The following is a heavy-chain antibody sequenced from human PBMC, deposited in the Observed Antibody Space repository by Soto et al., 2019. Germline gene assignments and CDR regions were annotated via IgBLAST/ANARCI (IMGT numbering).Heavy chain of an antibody. V-gene: IGHV1-2*02. D-gene: IGHD6-6*01. CDR1: GYTFTGYY. Sequence: SVKVSCKASGYTFTGYYMHWVRQAPGQGLEWMGWINPNSGGTNYAQKFQGRVTMTRDTSISTAYMELSRLRSDDTAVYYCARDRPYSSSDFDYWGQGTLVTVSS. CDR3: ARDRPYSSSDFDY. CDR2: INPNSGGT. J-gene: IGHJ4*02.